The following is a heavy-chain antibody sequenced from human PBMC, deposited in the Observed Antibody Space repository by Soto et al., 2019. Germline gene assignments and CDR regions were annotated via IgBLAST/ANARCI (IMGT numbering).Heavy chain of an antibody. D-gene: IGHD6-19*01. Sequence: SETLSLTCAVYGGSFSGYYWSWIRQPPGKGLEWIGEINHSGSTNYNPSLKSRVTISVDTSKNQFSLKLSSVTAADTAVYYCARGLKAVAGRPSYSHHGLDVWGQGTTVPVSS. V-gene: IGHV4-34*01. CDR3: ARGLKAVAGRPSYSHHGLDV. CDR2: INHSGST. J-gene: IGHJ6*02. CDR1: GGSFSGYY.